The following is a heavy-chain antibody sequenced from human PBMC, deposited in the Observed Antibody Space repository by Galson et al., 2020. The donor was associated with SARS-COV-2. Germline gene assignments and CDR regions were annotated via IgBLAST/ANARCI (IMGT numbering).Heavy chain of an antibody. CDR3: ARVEMATIFNYYIDV. V-gene: IGHV3-7*04. D-gene: IGHD3-3*02. CDR2: IQQDGSDK. J-gene: IGHJ6*03. Sequence: GGSLRLSCTASGFTFSNYWMSWVRQAPGKGLELVANIQQDGSDKYYVDTVKGRFTVSRDNAKKSLSLQMNSLRAEDTAVYYCARVEMATIFNYYIDVWGKGTTVTVSS. CDR1: GFTFSNYW.